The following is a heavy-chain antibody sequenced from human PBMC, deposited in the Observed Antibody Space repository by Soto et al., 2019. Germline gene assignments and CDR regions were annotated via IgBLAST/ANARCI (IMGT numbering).Heavy chain of an antibody. CDR3: ATHREGATYYFDY. CDR2: IVVGNGNT. CDR1: GYTFTSYG. Sequence: SVKVSCKASGYTFTSYGISWVRQAPGQGLEWMGWIVVGNGNTKYAQNFQERVTITRDMSSGTAYLELSSLRSEDTAVYYCATHREGATYYFDYWGQGTLVTVS. V-gene: IGHV1-58*02. J-gene: IGHJ4*02. D-gene: IGHD1-26*01.